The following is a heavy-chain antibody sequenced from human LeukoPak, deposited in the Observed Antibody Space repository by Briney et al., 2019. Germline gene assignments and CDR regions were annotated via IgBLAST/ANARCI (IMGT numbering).Heavy chain of an antibody. D-gene: IGHD3-22*01. CDR2: ISSNGGST. V-gene: IGHV3-64D*06. J-gene: IGHJ3*02. CDR3: VKDLNYYDSSGSPHAFDI. Sequence: PGGSLRLSCSASGFTFSSYAMHWVRQAPGKGLEYVSAISSNGGSTYYADSVKGRFTISRDNSKNTLYLQMSSLRAEDTAVYYCVKDLNYYDSSGSPHAFDIWGQGTMVTVSS. CDR1: GFTFSSYA.